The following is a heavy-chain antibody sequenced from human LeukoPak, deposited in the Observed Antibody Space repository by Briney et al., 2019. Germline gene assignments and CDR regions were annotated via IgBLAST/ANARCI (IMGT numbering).Heavy chain of an antibody. V-gene: IGHV3-53*01. D-gene: IGHD7-27*01. CDR2: IYSGGST. CDR3: ARTGDQSDY. CDR1: GFSFSNYW. J-gene: IGHJ4*02. Sequence: PGGSLRLSCTASGFSFSNYWMSWVRQAPGKGLEWVSVIYSGGSTYYADSVKGRFTISRDNSKNTLYLQMNSLRAEDTAVYYCARTGDQSDYWGQGTLVTVSS.